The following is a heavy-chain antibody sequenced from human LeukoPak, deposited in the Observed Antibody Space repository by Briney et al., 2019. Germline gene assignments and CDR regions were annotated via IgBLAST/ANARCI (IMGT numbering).Heavy chain of an antibody. D-gene: IGHD3-10*01. CDR3: ARDWGRGVFDY. V-gene: IGHV3-48*03. CDR2: ISSSGSTI. CDR1: GFTFSSYE. J-gene: IGHJ4*02. Sequence: GGSLRLSCAASGFTFSSYEMNWVRQAPGKGLEWVSYISSSGSTIYYADSVKGRFAISRDNAKNSLYLQMNSLRAEDTAVYYCARDWGRGVFDYWGQGTLVTVSS.